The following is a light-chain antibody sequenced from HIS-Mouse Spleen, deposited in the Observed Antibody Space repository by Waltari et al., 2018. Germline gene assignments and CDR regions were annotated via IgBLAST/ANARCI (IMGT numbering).Light chain of an antibody. Sequence: SYELTQPPSVSVSPGQTARIPCSGDALPNTYAYWYQQKSGQAPVLVIYEDSKRPSGIPERFSGSSSGTMATLTISGAQVEDEADYYCYSTDSSGNHRVFGGGTKLTVL. CDR2: EDS. J-gene: IGLJ2*01. CDR3: YSTDSSGNHRV. CDR1: ALPNTY. V-gene: IGLV3-10*01.